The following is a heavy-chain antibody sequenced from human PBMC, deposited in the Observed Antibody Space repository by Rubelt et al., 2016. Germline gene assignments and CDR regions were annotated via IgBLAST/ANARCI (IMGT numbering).Heavy chain of an antibody. D-gene: IGHD5-18*01. CDR3: ARSDSDGYWWFHP. J-gene: IGHJ5*02. CDR2: IYYCGST. Sequence: QVQLQESGPGLVKPSGTLSLTCTVSGGSISSSSYYWGWIRQPPGKGLEWIGSIYYCGSTYYNPSLKCRVTISVDTSKNQFSLKLIAVTAADTAVYYCARSDSDGYWWFHPGGQGTLVTVSS. V-gene: IGHV4-39*01. CDR1: GGSISSSSYY.